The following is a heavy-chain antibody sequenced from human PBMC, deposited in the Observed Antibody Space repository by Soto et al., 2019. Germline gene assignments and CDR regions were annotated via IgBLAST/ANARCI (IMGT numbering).Heavy chain of an antibody. CDR3: ATAGDYGDYVPLDI. V-gene: IGHV3-66*01. D-gene: IGHD4-17*01. CDR1: GFSVSRKY. CDR2: IYSGGST. J-gene: IGHJ3*02. Sequence: EVQLVESGGGLVQPGGSLRISCAASGFSVSRKYVNWVRQAPGKGLEWVSVIYSGGSTYYTDSVKGRFTISRDLFKNTLYLQMNSLRAEDTAIYFCATAGDYGDYVPLDIWGQGTMVAASS.